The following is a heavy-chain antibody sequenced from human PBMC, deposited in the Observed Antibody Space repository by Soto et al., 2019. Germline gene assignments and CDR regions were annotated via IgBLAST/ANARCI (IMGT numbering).Heavy chain of an antibody. D-gene: IGHD1-26*01. Sequence: QVQLVESGGGVVQPGRSLRLSCAASGFTFSSYGMHWVRQAPGKGLEWVAVISYDGSNKYYADSVKGRFTISRDNTKNTLYLPMNSLLADDTAVYYCTKDLHSEGGSYYRYFDYWGQGTLVTVSS. CDR1: GFTFSSYG. V-gene: IGHV3-30*18. CDR2: ISYDGSNK. CDR3: TKDLHSEGGSYYRYFDY. J-gene: IGHJ4*02.